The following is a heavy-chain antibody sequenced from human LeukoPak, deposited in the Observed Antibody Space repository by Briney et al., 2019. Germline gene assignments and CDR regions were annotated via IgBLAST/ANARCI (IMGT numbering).Heavy chain of an antibody. CDR1: GYSFTSYW. D-gene: IGHD3-22*01. J-gene: IGHJ4*02. CDR2: IYPGGSDT. Sequence: GESLKISCKGSGYSFTSYWIGWVRQMPGKGLEWMGIIYPGGSDTRYSPSFQGQVTISADKSISTAYLQWSSLKASDTAMYYCARHRYYYDSSGYYFDYWGQGTLVTVSS. CDR3: ARHRYYYDSSGYYFDY. V-gene: IGHV5-51*01.